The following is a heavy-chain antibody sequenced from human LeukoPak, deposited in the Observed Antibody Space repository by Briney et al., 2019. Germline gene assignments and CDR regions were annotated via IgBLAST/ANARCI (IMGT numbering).Heavy chain of an antibody. D-gene: IGHD5-12*01. CDR2: INHSGST. CDR3: ARGSRRGYSGYEGRSDFDY. V-gene: IGHV4-34*01. J-gene: IGHJ4*02. CDR1: GGSFSGYY. Sequence: SETLSLTCAVYGGSFSGYYWRWLRQPPGKGPEWIGEINHSGSTNYNPSLTSRVTISVDTSKNQFSLKLSSVTAADTAVYYCARGSRRGYSGYEGRSDFDYWGQGTLVTVSS.